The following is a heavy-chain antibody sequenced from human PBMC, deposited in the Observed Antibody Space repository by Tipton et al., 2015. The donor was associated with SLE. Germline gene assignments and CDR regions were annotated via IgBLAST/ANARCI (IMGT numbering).Heavy chain of an antibody. D-gene: IGHD3-3*01. CDR1: GGSFSGYY. V-gene: IGHV4-34*01. CDR2: INHSGST. CDR3: AVRDFWSPKGAFDI. J-gene: IGHJ3*02. Sequence: LRLSCAVCGGSFSGYYWSWIRQPPGKGLEWIGEINHSGSTNYNPSLKSRVTISVDTSKNQFSLKLSSVTAADTAVYYCAVRDFWSPKGAFDIWGQGTMVTVSS.